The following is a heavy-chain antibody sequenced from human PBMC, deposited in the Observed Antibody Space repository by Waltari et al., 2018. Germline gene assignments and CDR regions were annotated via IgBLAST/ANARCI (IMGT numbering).Heavy chain of an antibody. CDR3: AKDLEDSWYLNWYFDL. CDR1: GFTVRSYG. Sequence: QVQLVESGGGVVQPGRSLRLSCAASGFTVRSYGMHWVRQAPGKGLELVAVIWYDGSNKYYADSVKGRFTISRDNSKNTLYLQMNSLRAEDTAVYYCAKDLEDSWYLNWYFDLWGRGTLVTVSS. D-gene: IGHD6-13*01. V-gene: IGHV3-33*06. J-gene: IGHJ2*01. CDR2: IWYDGSNK.